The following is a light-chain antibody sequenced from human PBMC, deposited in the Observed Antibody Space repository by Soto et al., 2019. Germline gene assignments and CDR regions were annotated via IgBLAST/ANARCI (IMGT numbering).Light chain of an antibody. Sequence: AIQLTQSPSSLSASVGDRVTITCRASQGISSALAWYQQKPGKAPKLLIYDASSLESGVPSRFSGSGSGTDFTLTISSLQPEDFETYYCQQFNSYPSFGQGTRLEIK. CDR3: QQFNSYPS. CDR1: QGISSA. J-gene: IGKJ5*01. CDR2: DAS. V-gene: IGKV1-13*02.